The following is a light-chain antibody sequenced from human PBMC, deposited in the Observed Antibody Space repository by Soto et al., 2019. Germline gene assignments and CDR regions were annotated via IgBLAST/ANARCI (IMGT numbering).Light chain of an antibody. CDR1: SSNIGSNY. CDR3: AAWDDSLSGPE. V-gene: IGLV1-47*01. Sequence: QSVLTQPPSASGTPGQRVTISCSGSSSNIGSNYEYWYQQLPGTAPKLLIYRNNQRPSGVPDRFSGSKSGTSASLAISGLRYEDEADYYWAAWDDSLSGPEFGGGTKLTVL. J-gene: IGLJ2*01. CDR2: RNN.